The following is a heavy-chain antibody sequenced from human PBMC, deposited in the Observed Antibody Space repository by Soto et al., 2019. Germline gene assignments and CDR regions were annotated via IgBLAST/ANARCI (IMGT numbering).Heavy chain of an antibody. D-gene: IGHD1-26*01. CDR3: SRHQPSYSGSALGY. Sequence: HPWGSLELSCAASGFTFSRSAMPWVRQASGKGLEWVGRIRSKANSYATAYAASVKGRFTISRDDSKNTAYLQMNSLKTEDTVLYYCSRHQPSYSGSALGYWGQGTLVTGSS. J-gene: IGHJ4*02. V-gene: IGHV3-73*01. CDR2: IRSKANSYAT. CDR1: GFTFSRSA.